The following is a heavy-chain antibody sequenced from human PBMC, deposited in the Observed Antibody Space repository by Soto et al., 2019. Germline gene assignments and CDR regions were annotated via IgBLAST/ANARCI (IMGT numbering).Heavy chain of an antibody. V-gene: IGHV4-34*01. CDR2: IKDGGYT. J-gene: IGHJ4*02. CDR1: GGSLSGYY. D-gene: IGHD5-12*01. CDR3: ARGQEGVVATH. Sequence: QVQLQQWGAGLLKPSETLSLNCAVNGGSLSGYYWSWIRQPPGKGLEWIGEIKDGGYTNYSPSLKSRATLSSDRSNNQSSLRLNSVTAADTGVYYCARGQEGVVATHWDQGALVTVSS.